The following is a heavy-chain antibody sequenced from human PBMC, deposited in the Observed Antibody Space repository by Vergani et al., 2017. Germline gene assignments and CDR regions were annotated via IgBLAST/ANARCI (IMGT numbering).Heavy chain of an antibody. CDR3: ARHATVEWLVKLGWIDP. CDR1: GASIRSSNYY. V-gene: IGHV4-39*01. J-gene: IGHJ5*02. Sequence: QLQLQESGPGLVKPSATLSLIFSVSGASIRSSNYYWGWIRQPPGKGLEWIASIYYSGSTYYNPSLKSRVTISVDTSKNQFSLKLSSVTAADTAVYFWARHATVEWLVKLGWIDPWGRGILVTVSS. D-gene: IGHD6-19*01. CDR2: IYYSGST.